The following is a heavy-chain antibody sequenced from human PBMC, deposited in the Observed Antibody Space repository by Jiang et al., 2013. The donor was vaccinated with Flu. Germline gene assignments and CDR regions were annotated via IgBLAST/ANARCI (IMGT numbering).Heavy chain of an antibody. CDR2: IYWDDDK. CDR3: VHSGAVTGFDY. J-gene: IGHJ4*02. D-gene: IGHD6-19*01. V-gene: IGHV2-5*02. Sequence: KPTQTLTLTCNISGFSVSSHGVAVGWIRQPPGKALQWLALIYWDDDKRYSPSLKSRLSITKDTAKNQVLLTMTNMDPVDTGTFYCVHSGAVTGFDYWGQGAQVTVSS. CDR1: GFSVSSHGVA.